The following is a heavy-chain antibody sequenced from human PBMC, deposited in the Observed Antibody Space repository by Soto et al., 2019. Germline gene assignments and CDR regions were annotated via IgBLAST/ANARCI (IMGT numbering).Heavy chain of an antibody. CDR3: ARDHPRYSGYDYVDY. J-gene: IGHJ4*02. V-gene: IGHV3-11*05. Sequence: QVQLVESGGGLVKPGGSLRLSCVASGFTFSDYYMSWIRQAPGKGLEWVSYISSSSSYTNYADSVKGRFTISRDNAKNSPSLQMNSLRAKDVAVYYCARDHPRYSGYDYVDYWGQGTLVTVSS. CDR2: ISSSSSYT. CDR1: GFTFSDYY. D-gene: IGHD5-12*01.